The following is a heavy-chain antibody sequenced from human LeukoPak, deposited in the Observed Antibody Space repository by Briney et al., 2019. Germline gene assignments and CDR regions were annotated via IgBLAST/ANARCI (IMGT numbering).Heavy chain of an antibody. J-gene: IGHJ5*02. Sequence: SETLSLTCNVSGDSISSSSYYWSWIRVPPGKGLEWIGSIYYAGSTYYNPSLKSRVTLSVDTSTNHFSLNIKSVTAADTAVYYCARDIRDQWLVRGNWFDPWGQGTLVTVSS. D-gene: IGHD6-19*01. CDR2: IYYAGST. CDR3: ARDIRDQWLVRGNWFDP. CDR1: GDSISSSSYY. V-gene: IGHV4-39*02.